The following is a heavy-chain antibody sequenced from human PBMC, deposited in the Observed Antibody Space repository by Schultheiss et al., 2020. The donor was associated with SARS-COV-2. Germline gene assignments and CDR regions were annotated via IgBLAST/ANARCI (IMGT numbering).Heavy chain of an antibody. CDR1: GFTVSSNY. CDR2: IYSGGST. CDR3: ARGGRLRYCSSTSCYGYYMDV. V-gene: IGHV3-53*04. Sequence: GSLRLSCAASGFTVSSNYMSWVRQAPGKGLEWVSVIYSGGSTYYADSVKGRFTISRHNSKNTLYLQMNSLRAEDTAVYYCARGGRLRYCSSTSCYGYYMDVWGKGTTVTVSS. J-gene: IGHJ6*03. D-gene: IGHD2-2*01.